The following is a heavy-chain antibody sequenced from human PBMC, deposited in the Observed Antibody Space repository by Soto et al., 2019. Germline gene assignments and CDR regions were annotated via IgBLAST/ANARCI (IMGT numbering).Heavy chain of an antibody. J-gene: IGHJ4*02. V-gene: IGHV3-23*01. Sequence: GGSLRLSCAAFGFTFSNYAMSWVRQAPGKGLQWVSSITNSGGDTHYADSVKGRFTISRDNSKATLYLQMNGLRAEDTAVYYCAKRQVYNFHSWGQGILVTVSS. CDR1: GFTFSNYA. CDR2: ITNSGGDT. CDR3: AKRQVYNFHS. D-gene: IGHD1-1*01.